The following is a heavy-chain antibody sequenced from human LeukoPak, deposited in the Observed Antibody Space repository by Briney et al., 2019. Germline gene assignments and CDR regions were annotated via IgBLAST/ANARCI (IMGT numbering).Heavy chain of an antibody. Sequence: SVKVSCKASGYTFTTYGITWVRQAPGQGLEWMGRIIPILAATYAPLFEDRLTITADTSTSTAYMELSSLGSEDTAVYYCAKHPTYFDWLTDWGQGTLVTVSS. CDR3: AKHPTYFDWLTD. CDR2: IIPILAA. V-gene: IGHV1-69*04. D-gene: IGHD3-9*01. J-gene: IGHJ4*02. CDR1: GYTFTTYG.